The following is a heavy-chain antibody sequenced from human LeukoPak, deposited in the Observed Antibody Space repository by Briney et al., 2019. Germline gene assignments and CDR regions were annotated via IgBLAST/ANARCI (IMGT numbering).Heavy chain of an antibody. Sequence: ASVKVSCKASGYTFTSYFIHWVRQAPGQGLEWMGIINPSGGNTNYAQKFQGRVTMTRDTSTSTVYMELSSLRSEDTAVYYCARGGYYYDSSSLPYYFDYWGQGTLVTVSS. V-gene: IGHV1-46*01. CDR1: GYTFTSYF. J-gene: IGHJ4*02. D-gene: IGHD3-22*01. CDR2: INPSGGNT. CDR3: ARGGYYYDSSSLPYYFDY.